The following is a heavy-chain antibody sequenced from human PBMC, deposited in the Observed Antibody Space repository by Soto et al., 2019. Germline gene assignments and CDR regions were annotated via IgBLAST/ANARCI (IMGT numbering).Heavy chain of an antibody. CDR3: ARTYYYDSSHFDY. V-gene: IGHV4-30-4*01. CDR1: GGSISSGDYY. Sequence: QVQLQESGPGLVKPSQTLSLTCTVSGGSISSGDYYWSWIRQPPGKGLEWIGYIYYSGSTYYNPSLTSRVXXSXDXXKNQFSLKLSSVTAADTAVYYCARTYYYDSSHFDYWGQGTLVTVSS. D-gene: IGHD3-22*01. J-gene: IGHJ4*02. CDR2: IYYSGST.